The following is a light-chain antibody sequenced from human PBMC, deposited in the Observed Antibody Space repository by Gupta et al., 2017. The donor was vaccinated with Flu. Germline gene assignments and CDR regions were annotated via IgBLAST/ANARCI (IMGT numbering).Light chain of an antibody. V-gene: IGLV2-14*01. Sequence: QSALTQPASVSGSPGQSITISCTGTTSDIGAHNRVSWCQQHPGKAHKLMIYEVNNRPAGVSNRFSGSKSGNTASLTISGLQAEDEADYYCTSFTSSSTWVFGGGTKLTVL. CDR1: TSDIGAHNR. J-gene: IGLJ3*02. CDR3: TSFTSSSTWV. CDR2: EVN.